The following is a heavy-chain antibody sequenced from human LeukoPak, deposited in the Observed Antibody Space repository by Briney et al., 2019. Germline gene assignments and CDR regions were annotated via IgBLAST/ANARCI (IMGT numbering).Heavy chain of an antibody. CDR3: AREVLTGSSWTGRRGRYFDY. V-gene: IGHV1-2*06. J-gene: IGHJ4*02. CDR2: INPNSGGT. Sequence: EASVKVSCKASGYTFTGYYMHWVRQAPGQGLEWMGRINPNSGGTNYAQKFQGRVTMTRDTSISTAYMELSRLRSDDTAVYYCAREVLTGSSWTGRRGRYFDYWGQGTLVTASS. CDR1: GYTFTGYY. D-gene: IGHD6-13*01.